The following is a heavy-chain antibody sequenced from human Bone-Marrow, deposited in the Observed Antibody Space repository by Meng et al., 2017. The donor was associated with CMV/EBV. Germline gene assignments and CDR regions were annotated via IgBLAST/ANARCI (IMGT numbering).Heavy chain of an antibody. Sequence: GESLKISCAASGFTVSSNYMSWVRQAPGKGLEWVSVIYSGGSTYYADSVKGRFTIPRDNSKNTLYLQMNSLRAEDTAVYYCARARETIYDAFDIWGQGTMVTVSS. CDR3: ARARETIYDAFDI. CDR2: IYSGGST. CDR1: GFTVSSNY. J-gene: IGHJ3*02. D-gene: IGHD1-26*01. V-gene: IGHV3-66*02.